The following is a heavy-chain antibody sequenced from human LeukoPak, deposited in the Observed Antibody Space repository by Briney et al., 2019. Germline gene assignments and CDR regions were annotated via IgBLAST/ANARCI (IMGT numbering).Heavy chain of an antibody. CDR3: ARLPSPLYEGSFDY. D-gene: IGHD5/OR15-5a*01. Sequence: SETLSLTCTVSGGSISSYYWSWIRQPPGKGLEWIGHIYTSGSTNYNPSLKSRVTISVDTSKNQFSLKLSSVTAADTAVYYCARLPSPLYEGSFDYWGQGTLVTVSS. CDR2: IYTSGST. J-gene: IGHJ4*02. CDR1: GGSISSYY. V-gene: IGHV4-4*09.